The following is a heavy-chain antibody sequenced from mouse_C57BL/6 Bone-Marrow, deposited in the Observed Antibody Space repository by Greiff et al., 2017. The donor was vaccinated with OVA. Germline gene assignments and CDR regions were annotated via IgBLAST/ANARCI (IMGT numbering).Heavy chain of an antibody. CDR1: GYTFTGYW. J-gene: IGHJ2*01. CDR2: IDPNSGGT. Sequence: QVQLQQPGAELVKPGASVKLSCTASGYTFTGYWMHWVKQRPGRGLEWIGRIDPNSGGTKYNEKFQSKATMTVDTPSSTAYLQLSSLTSEDSAVYYCAISCFDYWGQGTPLTVSA. V-gene: IGHV1-72*01. CDR3: AISCFDY.